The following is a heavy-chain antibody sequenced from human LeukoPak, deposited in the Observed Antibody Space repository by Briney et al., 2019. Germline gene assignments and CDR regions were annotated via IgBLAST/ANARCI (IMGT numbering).Heavy chain of an antibody. CDR3: ARGSRSSGWYRLGY. J-gene: IGHJ4*02. V-gene: IGHV4-59*09. D-gene: IGHD6-19*01. CDR2: SRST. Sequence: SRSTNYNPSLKSRVTISVDTSKNQFSLKLSSVTAADTAVYYCARGSRSSGWYRLGYWGQGTLVTVSS.